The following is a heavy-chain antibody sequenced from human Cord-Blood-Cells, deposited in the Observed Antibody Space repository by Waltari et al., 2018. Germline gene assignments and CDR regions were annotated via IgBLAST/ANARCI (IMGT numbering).Heavy chain of an antibody. J-gene: IGHJ4*02. CDR3: ARGGNVVVPAAIEEIDY. CDR2: INHSGST. D-gene: IGHD2-2*01. V-gene: IGHV4-34*01. CDR1: GGSFSGYY. Sequence: QVQLQQWGAGLLKPSETLSLTCAGYGGSFSGYYWSWIRQPPGKGLEWIGEINHSGSTTSNPSLKRRVTISVDTSKNQFSLKLSSVTAADTAVYYCARGGNVVVPAAIEEIDYWGQGTLVTVSS.